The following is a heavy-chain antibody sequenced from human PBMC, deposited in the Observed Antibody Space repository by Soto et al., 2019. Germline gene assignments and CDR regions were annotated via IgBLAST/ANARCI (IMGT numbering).Heavy chain of an antibody. V-gene: IGHV3-66*01. D-gene: IGHD3-3*01. CDR3: ARDDLGGAYDFWL. CDR2: ISSGGGT. J-gene: IGHJ4*02. Sequence: EVQLVESGGGLVQPGGSLRLSCAASGFLVTNNFMTWVRQAPGKGLEWVSVISSGGGTYYADSVKGRFTISRDISKNTHYLQMNTLRGEDTAVYYCARDDLGGAYDFWLGGQGILVIVSS. CDR1: GFLVTNNF.